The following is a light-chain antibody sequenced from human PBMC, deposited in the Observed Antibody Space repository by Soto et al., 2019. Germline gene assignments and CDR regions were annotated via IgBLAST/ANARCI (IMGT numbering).Light chain of an antibody. CDR3: XXXXXXLX. J-gene: IGKJ4*01. V-gene: IGKV1-39*01. CDR2: TAS. CDR1: QTISVY. Sequence: DIQMTQSPSSLSASVGDTVIITCRASQTISVYLNWYQQIAGKAPKLLIYTASTFQTGVPSRFSGXXXETDFTLTISSLQXXXXXXXXXXXXXXXLXFGX.